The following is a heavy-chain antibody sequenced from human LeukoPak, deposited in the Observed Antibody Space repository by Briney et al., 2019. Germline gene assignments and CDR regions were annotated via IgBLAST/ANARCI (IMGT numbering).Heavy chain of an antibody. CDR2: IIPIFDAV. CDR1: GGTFSSYA. V-gene: IGHV1-69*05. J-gene: IGHJ4*02. CDR3: ARSGLGRYRSGRMGGFVY. Sequence: SVKVSCKASGGTFSSYAISWVRQAPGQGLEWMGRIIPIFDAVNYAQKFQGRVTITTDESTSTAYMELSSLRAEDTAVYYCARSGLGRYRSGRMGGFVYWGQGTLVTVSS. D-gene: IGHD5-18*01.